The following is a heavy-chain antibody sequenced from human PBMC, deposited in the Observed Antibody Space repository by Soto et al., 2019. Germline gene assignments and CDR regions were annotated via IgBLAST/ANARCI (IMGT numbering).Heavy chain of an antibody. CDR2: IYTAGNT. Sequence: GGSLRLSCAASGFTVSTNYMTWVRQAPGKGLEWVSVIYTAGNTYYAVSVKGRFTISRDNSRNTLYLRMSSLRAEDTAVYYCVKPPGYYYDSTTYYSVWGQGTLVTVSS. J-gene: IGHJ4*02. CDR3: VKPPGYYYDSTTYYSV. CDR1: GFTVSTNY. D-gene: IGHD3-22*01. V-gene: IGHV3-66*04.